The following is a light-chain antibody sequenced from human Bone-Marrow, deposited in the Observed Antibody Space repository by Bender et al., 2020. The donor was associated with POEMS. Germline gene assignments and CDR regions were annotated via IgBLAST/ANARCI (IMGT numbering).Light chain of an antibody. CDR3: CSYTSSFTWV. CDR2: EVT. CDR1: SSDVGDYTA. Sequence: QSALTQPPSASGSPGQSVTISCTGTSSDVGDYTAVSWYQQHPGKAPKLMIYEVTKRPSGVPDRFSGSKSGNTASLTISGLQAEDEADYYCCSYTSSFTWVFGGGTKLTVL. J-gene: IGLJ3*02. V-gene: IGLV2-8*01.